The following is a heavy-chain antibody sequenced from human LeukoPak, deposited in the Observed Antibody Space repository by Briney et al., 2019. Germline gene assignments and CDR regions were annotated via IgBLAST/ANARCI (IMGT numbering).Heavy chain of an antibody. CDR1: GFTFSSYG. Sequence: GGSLRLSCAASGFTFSSYGMHWVRQAPGKGLEWVAVISYDGSNKYYADSVKGRFTIPRDNSKNTLYLQMNSLRAEDTAVYYCAKRGGALYNWFDPWGQGTLVTVSS. J-gene: IGHJ5*02. V-gene: IGHV3-30*18. D-gene: IGHD3-16*01. CDR2: ISYDGSNK. CDR3: AKRGGALYNWFDP.